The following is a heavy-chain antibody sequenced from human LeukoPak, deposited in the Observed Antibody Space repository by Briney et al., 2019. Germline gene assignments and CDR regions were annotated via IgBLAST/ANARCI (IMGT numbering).Heavy chain of an antibody. J-gene: IGHJ4*02. CDR1: GGSISSYY. CDR2: IYTSGST. Sequence: PSETLSLTCTVSGGSISSYYWSWIRQPAGKGLEWIGRIYTSGSTNYNPSLKSRVTMSIDTTRNQFSLKLSSVTAADTAVYYCAGAYSSSSPIDYWSQGTLVTVSS. D-gene: IGHD6-6*01. V-gene: IGHV4-4*07. CDR3: AGAYSSSSPIDY.